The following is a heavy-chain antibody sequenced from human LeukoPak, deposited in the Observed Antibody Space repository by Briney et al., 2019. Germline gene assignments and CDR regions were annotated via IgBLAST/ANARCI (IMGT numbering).Heavy chain of an antibody. V-gene: IGHV3-23*01. D-gene: IGHD5-18*01. J-gene: IGHJ4*02. CDR1: GFTFSIYD. Sequence: GGSLRLSCAASGFTFSIYDMSWVRQAPGKGLEWVSAISGSGSSTYLADSVKGHFTISRVNSKNTLFLQMNSLRVEDTAIYYCAKGGYNYNYLFDYWGQGALVTVSS. CDR2: ISGSGSST. CDR3: AKGGYNYNYLFDY.